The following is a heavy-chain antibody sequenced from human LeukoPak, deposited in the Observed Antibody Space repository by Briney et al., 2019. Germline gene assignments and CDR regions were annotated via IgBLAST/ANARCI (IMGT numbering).Heavy chain of an antibody. CDR3: AKGSGFDY. D-gene: IGHD3-3*01. Sequence: GGSLRLSCAASGFTFSSYGMHWVRQAPGKGLEWVAVISYDGSNKYYADSVKGRFTISRDNSKNTLYLQMNSLRAEDTAVYYCAKGSGFDYWGQGTLVTVSS. V-gene: IGHV3-30*18. CDR1: GFTFSSYG. J-gene: IGHJ4*02. CDR2: ISYDGSNK.